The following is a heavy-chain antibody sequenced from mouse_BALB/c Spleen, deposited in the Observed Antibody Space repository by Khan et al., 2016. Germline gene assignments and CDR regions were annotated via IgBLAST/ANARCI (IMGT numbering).Heavy chain of an antibody. V-gene: IGHV14-3*02. Sequence: VQLQQSGAELVKPGASVKLSCTASGFNIKDTYMHWVKQRPEQGLEWIGKIDPTNGNTNYDPKFQGKATIQADTSSNTAYLQLSSLASEDTSVYYCASRTLTPQYFDVWGAGTTVTVSS. CDR2: IDPTNGNT. CDR1: GFNIKDTY. CDR3: ASRTLTPQYFDV. J-gene: IGHJ1*01.